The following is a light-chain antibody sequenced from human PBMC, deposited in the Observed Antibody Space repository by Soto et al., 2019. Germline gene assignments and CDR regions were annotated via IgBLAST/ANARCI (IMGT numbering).Light chain of an antibody. V-gene: IGLV2-11*01. CDR3: CSFAGRIFV. J-gene: IGLJ1*01. CDR2: DVN. Sequence: QSALTQPRSVSGSPGQSVTVSCTGTSSDVGGNNHVTWYQQHPGKAPKLLISDVNKRPSGVPDRFSGSKSGNTASLTISGLQTEDEADYYCCSFAGRIFVFGPGTKLTVL. CDR1: SSDVGGNNH.